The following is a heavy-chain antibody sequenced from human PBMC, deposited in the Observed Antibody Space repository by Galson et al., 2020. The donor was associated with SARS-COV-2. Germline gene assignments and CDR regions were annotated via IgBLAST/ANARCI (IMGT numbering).Heavy chain of an antibody. CDR2: ISSDGSIT. Sequence: GGSLRLSCAASGFTFSRYWMHWVRQAPGKGLVWVSRISSDGSITTYADSVRGRFTISRDNAKSTLYLQMNTLRAEDTAMYYCTSSGPTVTTSDYYYHMDVWGRGTTVTVSS. CDR1: GFTFSRYW. V-gene: IGHV3-74*01. CDR3: TSSGPTVTTSDYYYHMDV. D-gene: IGHD4-17*01. J-gene: IGHJ6*03.